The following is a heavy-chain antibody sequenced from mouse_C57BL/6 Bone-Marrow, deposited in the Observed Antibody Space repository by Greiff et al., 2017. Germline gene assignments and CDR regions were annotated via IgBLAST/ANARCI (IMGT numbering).Heavy chain of an antibody. CDR1: GFSFTSYA. CDR2: IWTGGCT. D-gene: IGHD2-1*01. Sequence: QVQLKESGPGLVAPSQSLSITCTVSGFSFTSYAISWVRQPPGKGLEWLGVIWTGGCTNYNSARKSTLSISKDNSKSQVFLKMNSLQTDDTARYYGARGGYYCNAYYFDCWGQDTTLTVSS. V-gene: IGHV2-9-1*01. CDR3: ARGGYYCNAYYFDC. J-gene: IGHJ2*01.